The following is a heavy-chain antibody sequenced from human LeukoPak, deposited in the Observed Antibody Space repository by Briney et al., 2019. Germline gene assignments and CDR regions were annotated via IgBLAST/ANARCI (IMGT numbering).Heavy chain of an antibody. CDR3: ARAHLSSSSTDYMEV. J-gene: IGHJ6*03. Sequence: GGSLRLSCAASGFIFSSYSMSWVRQAPGKGLEWVSSISTSSSYIYYADSVKGRFTISRDNSKNTLYLQMNSLRAEDTAVYYCARAHLSSSSTDYMEVWGKGTTVTVSS. CDR2: ISTSSSYI. D-gene: IGHD6-6*01. CDR1: GFIFSSYS. V-gene: IGHV3-21*01.